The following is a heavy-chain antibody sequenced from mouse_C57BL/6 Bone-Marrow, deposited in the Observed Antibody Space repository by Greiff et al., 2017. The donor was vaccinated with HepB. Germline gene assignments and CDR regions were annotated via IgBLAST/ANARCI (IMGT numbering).Heavy chain of an antibody. V-gene: IGHV1-7*01. J-gene: IGHJ3*01. CDR2: INPSSGYT. D-gene: IGHD1-1*01. CDR1: GYTFTSYW. Sequence: QVQLQQSGAELAKPGASVKLSCKASGYTFTSYWMHWVKQRPGQGLEWIGYINPSSGYTKYNQKFKDKATLTADKSSSTAYMQLSSLTYEDSAVYYCASLTTVVAKGFAYGGQGTRVTVSA. CDR3: ASLTTVVAKGFAY.